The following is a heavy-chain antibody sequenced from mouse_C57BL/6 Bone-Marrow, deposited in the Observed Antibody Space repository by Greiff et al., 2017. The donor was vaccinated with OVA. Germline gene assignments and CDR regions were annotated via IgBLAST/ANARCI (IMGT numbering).Heavy chain of an antibody. CDR3: SREVSTVVAHYFDY. Sequence: EVKLVESGGGLVKPGGSLKHSCAASGFTFSSYAMSWVRQTPEKRLEWVATISDGGSYTYYPDNVKGRFTISRDNAKNNLYLQMSHLKSEDTAMYYCSREVSTVVAHYFDYWGQGTTLTVSS. V-gene: IGHV5-4*01. CDR2: ISDGGSYT. D-gene: IGHD1-1*01. CDR1: GFTFSSYA. J-gene: IGHJ2*01.